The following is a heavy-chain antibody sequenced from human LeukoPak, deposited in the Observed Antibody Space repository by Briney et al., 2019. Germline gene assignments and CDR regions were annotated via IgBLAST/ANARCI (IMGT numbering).Heavy chain of an antibody. J-gene: IGHJ5*02. CDR3: ARTYDFWSGPSRGGWFDP. CDR2: IYYSGST. CDR1: GGSISSHY. D-gene: IGHD3-3*01. V-gene: IGHV4-59*11. Sequence: PSETLFLTCTVSGGSISSHYWSWIRQPPGKGLEWIGYIYYSGSTNYNPSLKSRVTISVDTSKNQFSLKLSSVTAADTAVYYCARTYDFWSGPSRGGWFDPWGQGTLVTVSS.